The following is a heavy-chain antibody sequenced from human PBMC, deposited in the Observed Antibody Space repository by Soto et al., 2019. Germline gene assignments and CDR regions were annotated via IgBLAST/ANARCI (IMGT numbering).Heavy chain of an antibody. Sequence: GGSLRLSCAASGFSFSTYGIHWVRQAPGKGLEWVAVIWYDGSDKYYADSVKGRFTISRDNSNNTLYLQMNSLRAEDTALYYCAKYRSRILDGMDVWAKGPRSPSP. CDR2: IWYDGSDK. CDR3: AKYRSRILDGMDV. D-gene: IGHD6-13*01. CDR1: GFSFSTYG. V-gene: IGHV3-33*06. J-gene: IGHJ6*02.